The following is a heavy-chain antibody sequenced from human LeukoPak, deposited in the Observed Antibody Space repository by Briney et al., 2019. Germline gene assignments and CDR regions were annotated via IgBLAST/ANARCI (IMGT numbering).Heavy chain of an antibody. CDR3: ARGGSGWYGAFDI. V-gene: IGHV4-34*01. Sequence: SETLSLICAVNGGSFSDYYWSWIRQPPGKGLEWIGEINHSGSTEYNPSLKSRVTISVDTSKNQFSLKLSSVTAADTAVYYCARGGSGWYGAFDIWGQGTMVTVSS. J-gene: IGHJ3*02. CDR1: GGSFSDYY. D-gene: IGHD6-19*01. CDR2: INHSGST.